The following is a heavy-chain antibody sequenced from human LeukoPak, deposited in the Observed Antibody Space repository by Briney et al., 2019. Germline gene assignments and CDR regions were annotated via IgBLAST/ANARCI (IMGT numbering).Heavy chain of an antibody. V-gene: IGHV1-69*13. CDR3: ARGRDFWSGGYYYYYYYMDV. Sequence: ASVKVSCKASGGTFSSYAISWVRQAPGQGLEWMGGIIPIFGTANYAQKFQGRVTITADESTSTAYMELSSLRSEDTAVYYCARGRDFWSGGYYYYYYYMDVWGKGTTVTVSS. J-gene: IGHJ6*03. CDR1: GGTFSSYA. D-gene: IGHD3-3*01. CDR2: IIPIFGTA.